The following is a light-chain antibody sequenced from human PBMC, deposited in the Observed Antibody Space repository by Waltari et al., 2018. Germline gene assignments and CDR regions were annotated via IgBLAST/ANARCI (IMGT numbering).Light chain of an antibody. CDR2: LGC. Sequence: IVMTQSPLSLPVTPGEPASISCRSSQNLLHGNGTNYLDWYLQKPGQSPHLLIYLGCSRVCGVPDRFSGSGSGTDFTLRISRVEAEEVGMYYCMQTLQTPRTFGQGTKLEI. CDR3: MQTLQTPRT. CDR1: QNLLHGNGTNY. V-gene: IGKV2-28*01. J-gene: IGKJ2*01.